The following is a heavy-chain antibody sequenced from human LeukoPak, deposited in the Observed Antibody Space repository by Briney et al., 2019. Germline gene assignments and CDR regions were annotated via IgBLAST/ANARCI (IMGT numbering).Heavy chain of an antibody. CDR3: ARERVAVAGTGQYFDY. V-gene: IGHV1-18*01. D-gene: IGHD6-19*01. Sequence: ASVTVSCKAFGYTFTSYGISWVRQAPGQGLEWMGWISAYNGNTNYAQKLQGRVTMTTDTSTSTAYMELRSLRSDDTAVYYCARERVAVAGTGQYFDYWGQGTLVTVSS. CDR1: GYTFTSYG. J-gene: IGHJ4*02. CDR2: ISAYNGNT.